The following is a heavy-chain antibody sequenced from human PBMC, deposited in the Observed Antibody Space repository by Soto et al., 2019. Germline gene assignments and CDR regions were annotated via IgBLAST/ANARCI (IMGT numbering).Heavy chain of an antibody. D-gene: IGHD2-2*01. Sequence: ASVKVSCKASGGTFSSYAISWVRQAPGQGLEWMGGIIPIFGTANYAQKFQGRVTITADESTSTAYMELSSLRSEDTAVYYCARDGLVPADSHFDPWGQGTLVTVSS. V-gene: IGHV1-69*13. CDR1: GGTFSSYA. CDR3: ARDGLVPADSHFDP. CDR2: IIPIFGTA. J-gene: IGHJ5*02.